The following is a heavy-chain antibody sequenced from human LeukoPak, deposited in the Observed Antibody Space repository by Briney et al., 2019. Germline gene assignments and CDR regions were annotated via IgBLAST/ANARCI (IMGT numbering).Heavy chain of an antibody. D-gene: IGHD3-22*01. CDR3: ARHDSSGPYNAFDV. CDR1: GGSISTSNYY. CDR2: IYDRGST. Sequence: PSETLSLTCTVSGGSISTSNYYWGWIRQPPGKGLEWIGTIYDRGSTYYNPSLKSRVTISADTSKNQFSLKLSSVTAADTAEYYCARHDSSGPYNAFDVWGQGTMVTVSS. V-gene: IGHV4-39*01. J-gene: IGHJ3*01.